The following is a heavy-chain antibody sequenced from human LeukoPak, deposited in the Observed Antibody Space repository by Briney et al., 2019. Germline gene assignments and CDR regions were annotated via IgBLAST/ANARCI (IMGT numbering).Heavy chain of an antibody. CDR3: ARGQQLAGDY. D-gene: IGHD6-13*01. J-gene: IGHJ4*02. CDR1: GGSISSYY. CDR2: IYYSGST. V-gene: IGHV4-59*01. Sequence: SETLSLTCTVSGGSISSYYWSWIRQPPGKGLEWIGYIYYSGSTNYNPSLRSRVTISVDTSKNQFSLKLSSVTAADTAVYYCARGQQLAGDYWGQGTLVTVSS.